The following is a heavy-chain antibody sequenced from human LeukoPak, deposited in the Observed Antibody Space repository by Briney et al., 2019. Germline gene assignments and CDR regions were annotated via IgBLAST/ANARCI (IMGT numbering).Heavy chain of an antibody. D-gene: IGHD3-22*01. V-gene: IGHV3-21*01. J-gene: IGHJ4*02. CDR3: ARERRYDSSGYYYY. Sequence: PGGSLRLSCAASGFTFSSYSMNWVRQAPGKGLEWVSSISSSSSYIYYADSVEGRFTISRDNAKNSLYLQMNSLRAEDTAVYYCARERRYDSSGYYYYWGQGTLVTVSS. CDR1: GFTFSSYS. CDR2: ISSSSSYI.